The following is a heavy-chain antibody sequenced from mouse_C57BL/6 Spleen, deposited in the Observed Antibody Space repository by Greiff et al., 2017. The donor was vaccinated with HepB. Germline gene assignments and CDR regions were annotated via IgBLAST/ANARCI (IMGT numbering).Heavy chain of an antibody. V-gene: IGHV1-82*01. CDR3: ASPTVVATRYFDV. D-gene: IGHD1-1*01. Sequence: VQLQQSGPELVKPGASVKISCKASGYAFSSSWMNWVKQRPGKGLEWIGRIYPGDGDTNYNGKFKGKATLTADKSSSTAYMQLSSLTSEDSAVYYCASPTVVATRYFDVWGTGTTVTVSS. J-gene: IGHJ1*03. CDR1: GYAFSSSW. CDR2: IYPGDGDT.